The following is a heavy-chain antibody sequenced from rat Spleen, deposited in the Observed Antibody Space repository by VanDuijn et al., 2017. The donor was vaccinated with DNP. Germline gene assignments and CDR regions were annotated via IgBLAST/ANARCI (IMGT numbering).Heavy chain of an antibody. V-gene: IGHV5-27*01. J-gene: IGHJ2*01. CDR2: ITNSGGST. Sequence: EVQLVESGGGLVQPGRSLKLSCAASGFTFSNYGMAWVRQAPTKGLEWVASITNSGGSTYYRDSVKGRFTISRDNAKSTLYLQMDSLRSEETANYYCTTDRYRYNYFDYWGQGVMVTVSS. CDR3: TTDRYRYNYFDY. D-gene: IGHD1-5*01. CDR1: GFTFSNYG.